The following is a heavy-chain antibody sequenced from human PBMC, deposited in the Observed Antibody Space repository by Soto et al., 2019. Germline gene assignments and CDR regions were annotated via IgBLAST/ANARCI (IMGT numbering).Heavy chain of an antibody. CDR1: GYSFTNYG. V-gene: IGHV1-18*01. CDR3: ARDRGVAPPVAGNTHYYYYMDV. D-gene: IGHD6-19*01. Sequence: QDQLVQSGVEVKKPGASVKVSCKASGYSFTNYGITWVRQAPGQGFEWMGWISAYNGNTNYAQKSQGRFTLTTDASTSTAYLELRSLRSDDTAVYYCARDRGVAPPVAGNTHYYYYMDVWGKGTTVTVSS. J-gene: IGHJ6*03. CDR2: ISAYNGNT.